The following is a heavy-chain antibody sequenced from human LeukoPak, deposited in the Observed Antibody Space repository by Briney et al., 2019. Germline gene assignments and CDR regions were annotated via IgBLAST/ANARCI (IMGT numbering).Heavy chain of an antibody. Sequence: ASVKVSCKAPGYTFTSYDINWVRQATGQGLEWMGWMNPYNGETGYAQKFQGRVTITRDTSTNTAYMELNSLTSEDTAVFYCARGQWGSYGSWYYDYWGQGTLVTVSS. V-gene: IGHV1-8*03. CDR1: GYTFTSYD. J-gene: IGHJ4*02. CDR3: ARGQWGSYGSWYYDY. CDR2: MNPYNGET. D-gene: IGHD3-16*02.